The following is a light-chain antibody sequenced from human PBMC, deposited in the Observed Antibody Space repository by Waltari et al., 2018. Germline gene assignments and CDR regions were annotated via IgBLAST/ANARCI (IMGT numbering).Light chain of an antibody. V-gene: IGLV1-40*01. J-gene: IGLJ2*01. Sequence: QSVLTQPPSVSGAPGQRVTISCPGTSSNIGAGHDVHWYQQFPGTAPKLLIYGNSNRPSGVPDRFSGSKSDTSASLTITGLQAEDEADYFCHSFDSSLSTGVVFGGGTKVTVL. CDR1: SSNIGAGHD. CDR3: HSFDSSLSTGVV. CDR2: GNS.